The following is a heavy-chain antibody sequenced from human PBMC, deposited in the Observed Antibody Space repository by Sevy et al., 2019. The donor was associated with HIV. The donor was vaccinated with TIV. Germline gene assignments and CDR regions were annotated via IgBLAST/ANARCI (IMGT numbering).Heavy chain of an antibody. CDR1: GGNLHNYG. Sequence: SVKVSCKASGGNLHNYGINWVRQAPGQGLEWMGGLIPIFRTSTYAQNFRGRITFAADDATSTFYLEMSSLRADDTAVYYCSRDRGPAAISDAFDIWGQGTMVTVSS. J-gene: IGHJ3*02. V-gene: IGHV1-69*13. D-gene: IGHD2-2*02. CDR2: LIPIFRTS. CDR3: SRDRGPAAISDAFDI.